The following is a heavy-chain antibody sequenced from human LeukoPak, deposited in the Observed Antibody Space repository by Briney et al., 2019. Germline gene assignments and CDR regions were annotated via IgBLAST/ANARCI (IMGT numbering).Heavy chain of an antibody. J-gene: IGHJ4*02. CDR2: ISGSGGST. CDR3: AKVRRDRFYDSSGYHFDY. CDR1: GFTFSSYG. D-gene: IGHD3-22*01. V-gene: IGHV3-23*01. Sequence: GGSLRLSCAASGFTFSSYGMSWVRQAPGKGLEWVSAISGSGGSTYYADSVKGRFTISRDNSKNTLYLQMNSLRAEDTAVYYCAKVRRDRFYDSSGYHFDYWGQGTLVTVSS.